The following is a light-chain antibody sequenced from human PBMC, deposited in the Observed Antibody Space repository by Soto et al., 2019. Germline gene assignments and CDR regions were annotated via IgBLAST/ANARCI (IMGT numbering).Light chain of an antibody. CDR1: QSLSSHA. Sequence: EIVLTQSPGTLSLSPGERATLSCRASQSLSSHALAWYQQKPGQAPRLLIYGASSRATGIPDRFSGSGSGTDFTLTISRLEPEDFAVYVCQQYGTSLGQGTKV. V-gene: IGKV3-20*01. J-gene: IGKJ1*01. CDR3: QQYGTS. CDR2: GAS.